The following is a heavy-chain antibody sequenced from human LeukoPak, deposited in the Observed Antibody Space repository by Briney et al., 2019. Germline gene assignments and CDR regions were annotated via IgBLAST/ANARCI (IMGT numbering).Heavy chain of an antibody. CDR3: ARDRYSGSYFDY. J-gene: IGHJ4*02. CDR2: ISSSASTI. V-gene: IGHV3-48*02. D-gene: IGHD1-26*01. CDR1: GFTFSSYG. Sequence: PGGSLRLSCAASGFTFSSYGMNWVRQAPGRGLEWISYISSSASTIYYADSVKGRFTISRDNAKNSLFLQMSSLRDEDTAVYYCARDRYSGSYFDYWGQGTLVTVSS.